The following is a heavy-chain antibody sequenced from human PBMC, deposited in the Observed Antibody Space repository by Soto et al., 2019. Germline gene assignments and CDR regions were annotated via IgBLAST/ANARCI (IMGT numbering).Heavy chain of an antibody. V-gene: IGHV4-34*01. J-gene: IGHJ3*02. D-gene: IGHD2-8*01. Sequence: SETLSLTCAVYGGSFSGYYWSWIRQPPGKGLEWIGEINHSGSTNYNPSLKSRVTISVDTSKNQFSLKLSSVTAADTAVYYCARDNGDAFDIWGQGTMVTVSS. CDR1: GGSFSGYY. CDR2: INHSGST. CDR3: ARDNGDAFDI.